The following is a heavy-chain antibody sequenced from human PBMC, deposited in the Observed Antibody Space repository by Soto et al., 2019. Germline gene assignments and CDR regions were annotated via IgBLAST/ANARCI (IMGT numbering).Heavy chain of an antibody. CDR1: GFTFSSYG. CDR3: ARYLPTHAYYYGMDV. CDR2: IWYDGSNK. Sequence: GGSLRLSCAASGFTFSSYGMHWVRQAPGKGLEWVAVIWYDGSNKYYADSVKGRFTISRDNSKNTLYLQMNSLRAEDTAVYYCARYLPTHAYYYGMDVWGQGTTVTVSS. J-gene: IGHJ6*02. D-gene: IGHD1-1*01. V-gene: IGHV3-33*01.